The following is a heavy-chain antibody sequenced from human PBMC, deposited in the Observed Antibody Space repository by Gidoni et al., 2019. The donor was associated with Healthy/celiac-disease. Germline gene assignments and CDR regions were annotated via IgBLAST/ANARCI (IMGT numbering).Heavy chain of an antibody. Sequence: EVQLVASGGGLVQPGGSLKLSCAASGFPFSGPAMPWVRQASGKGLEWVGRIRSKANCYATAYAASVKGRFTISRDDSKNTAYLQMNSLKTEDTAVYYCTSHYDYIWGSHAEGYFDYWGQGTLVTVSS. CDR3: TSHYDYIWGSHAEGYFDY. D-gene: IGHD3-16*01. CDR2: IRSKANCYAT. V-gene: IGHV3-73*02. CDR1: GFPFSGPA. J-gene: IGHJ4*02.